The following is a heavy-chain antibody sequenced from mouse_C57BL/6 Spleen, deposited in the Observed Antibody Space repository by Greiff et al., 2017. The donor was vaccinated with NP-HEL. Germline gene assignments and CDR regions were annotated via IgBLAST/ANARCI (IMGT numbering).Heavy chain of an antibody. D-gene: IGHD1-1*01. V-gene: IGHV1-15*01. CDR2: IDPETGGT. CDR1: GYTFTDYE. Sequence: VQLQQSGAELVRPGASVTLSCKASGYTFTDYEMHWVKQTPVHGLEWIGAIDPETGGTAYNQKFKGKAILTADKSSSTAYMELRSLTSEDSAVYYCTRDRVNYYGSSFYAMDYWGQGTSVTVSS. J-gene: IGHJ4*01. CDR3: TRDRVNYYGSSFYAMDY.